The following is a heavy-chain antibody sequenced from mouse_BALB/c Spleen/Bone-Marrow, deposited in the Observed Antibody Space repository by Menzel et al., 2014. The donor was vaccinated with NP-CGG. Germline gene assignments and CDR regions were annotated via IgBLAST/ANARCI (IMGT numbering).Heavy chain of an antibody. CDR1: GYTFTSYW. J-gene: IGHJ2*01. CDR2: IYPGDGDT. V-gene: IGHV1-87*01. CDR3: ARGDPFDY. Sequence: QVQLQQSGAELARPGASVKLSCKASGYTFTSYWMQRVKQRPGQGLEWIGAIYPGDGDTRYTQKFKGKATLTADKSSSTAYMRLSSLASEDSAVYYCARGDPFDYWGQGTTLTVSS.